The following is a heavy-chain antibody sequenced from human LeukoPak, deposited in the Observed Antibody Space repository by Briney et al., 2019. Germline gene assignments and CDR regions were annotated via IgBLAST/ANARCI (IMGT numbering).Heavy chain of an antibody. Sequence: GGSLRLSCAASGFSVSSNYMSWVRQAPGKGLEWVSVIYSGGSTYYADSVKGRFTISRDNAKNSLYLQMNSLRSEDTAVYYCAISGGRWLQPFDYWGQGTLVTVSS. V-gene: IGHV3-53*05. CDR1: GFSVSSNY. CDR2: IYSGGST. D-gene: IGHD5-24*01. J-gene: IGHJ4*02. CDR3: AISGGRWLQPFDY.